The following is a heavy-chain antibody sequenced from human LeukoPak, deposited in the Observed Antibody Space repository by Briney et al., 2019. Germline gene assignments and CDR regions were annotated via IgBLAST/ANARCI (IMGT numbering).Heavy chain of an antibody. Sequence: ASVKVSCKASGYTFTSYYMHWVRQAPGQGLEWMGIINPSGGSTSYAQKLQGRVTMTTDTSTSTAYMELRSLRSDDTAVYYCARDRVLRYFDWLLSSRAFDYWGQGTLVTVSS. CDR1: GYTFTSYY. CDR3: ARDRVLRYFDWLLSSRAFDY. D-gene: IGHD3-9*01. J-gene: IGHJ4*02. V-gene: IGHV1-46*01. CDR2: INPSGGST.